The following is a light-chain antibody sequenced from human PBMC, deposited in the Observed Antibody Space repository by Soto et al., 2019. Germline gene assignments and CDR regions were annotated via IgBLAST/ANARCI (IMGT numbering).Light chain of an antibody. CDR3: QVWDSSSDHPVV. Sequence: SYELTQPPSMSVAPGKTARITCGGNNNGSKSVHWYQQKPGQAPVLVIYYDSDWPSGIPERFSGSNSGNTATLTISRVEAGDEADYYCQVWDSSSDHPVVFGGGTKVTVL. V-gene: IGLV3-21*04. CDR1: NNGSKS. CDR2: YDS. J-gene: IGLJ2*01.